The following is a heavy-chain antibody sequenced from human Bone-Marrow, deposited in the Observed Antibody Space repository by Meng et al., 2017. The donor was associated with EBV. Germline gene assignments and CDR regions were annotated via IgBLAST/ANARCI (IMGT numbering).Heavy chain of an antibody. J-gene: IGHJ5*02. CDR1: VGTFSSYA. D-gene: IGHD1-26*01. Sequence: QLQLLESGDGVNKPGSSVKASCKDSVGTFSSYAISWVRQAPGQGLEWMGGIIPIFGTANYAQKFQGGVTITADESTSTAYMELSSLRSEDTAVYYCARDCSGSYNNWFDPWGQGTLVTVSS. CDR3: ARDCSGSYNNWFDP. V-gene: IGHV1-69*01. CDR2: IIPIFGTA.